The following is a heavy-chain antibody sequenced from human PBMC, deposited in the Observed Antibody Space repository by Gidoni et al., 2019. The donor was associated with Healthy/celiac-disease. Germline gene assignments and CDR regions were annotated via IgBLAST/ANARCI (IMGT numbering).Heavy chain of an antibody. V-gene: IGHV1-18*01. CDR2: ISAYNGNT. Sequence: QVQLVQSGAEVKKPGASVKVSCKASGYTFTSYGISWVRQAPGQGLEWMGWISAYNGNTNYAQKLQGRVTMTTDTSTSTAYMELRSLRSDDTAVYYCARSVAVAGKPPYTAKIDYWGQGTLVTVSS. CDR1: GYTFTSYG. D-gene: IGHD6-19*01. CDR3: ARSVAVAGKPPYTAKIDY. J-gene: IGHJ4*02.